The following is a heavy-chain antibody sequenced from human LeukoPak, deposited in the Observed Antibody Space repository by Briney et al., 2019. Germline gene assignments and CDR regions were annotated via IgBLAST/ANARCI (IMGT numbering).Heavy chain of an antibody. V-gene: IGHV3-21*04. D-gene: IGHD1-26*01. CDR2: ISSSSSYI. Sequence: GGSLRLSCAASGFTFSSYSMNWVRQAPGKGLEWVSSISSSSSYIYYADSVKGRFTVSRDNSKNSLYLQMSSLTAADTAVYYCAKDRSIGTYYTFDHWGQGTLATVSS. CDR3: AKDRSIGTYYTFDH. CDR1: GFTFSSYS. J-gene: IGHJ4*02.